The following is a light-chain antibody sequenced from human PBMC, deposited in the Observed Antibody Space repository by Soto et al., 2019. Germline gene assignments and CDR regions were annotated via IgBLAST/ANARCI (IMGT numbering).Light chain of an antibody. CDR1: SSNPGAPYD. J-gene: IGLJ1*01. Sequence: QSVLTQPPSVSGAPGQTVIISCSGSSSNPGAPYDVNWFRQLPGTVPRLLIYGNNNRPSGVPDRFSGSKSGTSASLAITGLQAEDEADYYCQSYDSSLSGYVFGTGTTVTVL. CDR3: QSYDSSLSGYV. CDR2: GNN. V-gene: IGLV1-40*01.